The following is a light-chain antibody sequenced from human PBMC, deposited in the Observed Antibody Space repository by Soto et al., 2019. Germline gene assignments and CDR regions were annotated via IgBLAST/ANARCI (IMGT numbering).Light chain of an antibody. J-gene: IGLJ1*01. CDR1: SGDVGGYDY. Sequence: QSALTQPASVSGSPGQSIAISCTGTSGDVGGYDYVSWYQQHPDKAPKLMIYEVTKRPSRVSNRFSGSKSGNTASLTISGLQPEDEADYYCSSHTSGGTRVFGSGTKVTVL. CDR2: EVT. V-gene: IGLV2-14*01. CDR3: SSHTSGGTRV.